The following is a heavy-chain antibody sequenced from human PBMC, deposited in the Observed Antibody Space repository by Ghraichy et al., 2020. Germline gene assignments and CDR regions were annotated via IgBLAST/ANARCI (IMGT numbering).Heavy chain of an antibody. CDR3: ATVPLYYEYAFDV. J-gene: IGHJ3*01. V-gene: IGHV6-1*01. CDR2: TYYRSTWFN. CDR1: GDSVSSNSAA. D-gene: IGHD3-22*01. Sequence: SETLSLTCAISGDSVSSNSAAWNWIRQSPSRGLEWLGRTYYRSTWFNDYALSLKSRITINPDTSKNQFSLHLNSVTPEDTAVYYCATVPLYYEYAFDVWGPGIMVNVAS.